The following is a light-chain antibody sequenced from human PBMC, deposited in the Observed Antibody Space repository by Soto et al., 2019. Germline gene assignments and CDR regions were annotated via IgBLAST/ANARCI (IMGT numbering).Light chain of an antibody. CDR2: AAS. Sequence: DIQMTQSPSSLSASVGDRVTITCRASQSIDSYLNWYQQKPGKAPKLLIYAASSLQSGVPSRFSGSGSGTDFILTISSLQPEDFATYYCQQSYSTPYTFGQGTKLEIK. CDR3: QQSYSTPYT. J-gene: IGKJ2*01. CDR1: QSIDSY. V-gene: IGKV1-39*01.